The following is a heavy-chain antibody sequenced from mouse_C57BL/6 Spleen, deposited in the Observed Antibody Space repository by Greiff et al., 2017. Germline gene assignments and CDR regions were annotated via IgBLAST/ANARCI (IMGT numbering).Heavy chain of an antibody. CDR2: IDPENGDT. Sequence: VQLQQSGAELVRPGASVKLSCTASGFNIKDDYMHWVKQRPEQGLEWIGWIDPENGDTEYASNFQGKATITADPSSNTAYLQLSSLTSEDTAVYYCTPLFITTVVAGDYWGQGTTLTVSS. D-gene: IGHD1-1*01. V-gene: IGHV14-4*01. CDR3: TPLFITTVVAGDY. CDR1: GFNIKDDY. J-gene: IGHJ2*01.